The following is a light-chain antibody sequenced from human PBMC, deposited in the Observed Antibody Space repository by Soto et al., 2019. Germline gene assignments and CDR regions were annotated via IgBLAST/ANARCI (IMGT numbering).Light chain of an antibody. J-gene: IGLJ1*01. V-gene: IGLV2-11*01. CDR1: SSDIGGYNY. Sequence: QSVLTQPRSVSGSPGQSVTISCTGTSSDIGGYNYVSWYQQHPGKAPKLMIYDVSKRPSGVPNRFSGSKSGNTASLTISGLQAEDEADYYCCSFAGSDTDVFGSGTKLTVL. CDR3: CSFAGSDTDV. CDR2: DVS.